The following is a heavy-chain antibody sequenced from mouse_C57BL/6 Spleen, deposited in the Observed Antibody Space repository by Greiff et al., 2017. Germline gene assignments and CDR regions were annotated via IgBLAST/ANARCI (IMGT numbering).Heavy chain of an antibody. CDR3: ARRGLLNYCGSSLDAMDY. V-gene: IGHV5-17*01. CDR1: GFTFSDYG. Sequence: EVKLVESGGGLVKPGGSLKLSCAASGFTFSDYGMHWVRQAPEKGLEWVAYISSGSSTIYYADTVKGRFTISIDNAKNTLFLQMTRLRSEDTAMYYCARRGLLNYCGSSLDAMDYWGQGASVTVSS. J-gene: IGHJ4*01. CDR2: ISSGSSTI. D-gene: IGHD1-1*01.